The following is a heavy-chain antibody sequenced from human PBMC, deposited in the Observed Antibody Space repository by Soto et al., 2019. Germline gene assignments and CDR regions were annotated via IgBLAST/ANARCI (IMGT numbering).Heavy chain of an antibody. CDR1: GGSISSSSYY. CDR2: IYYSGST. D-gene: IGHD4-17*01. CDR3: ARFTTVTTYRWFDP. Sequence: QLQLQESGPGLVKPSETLSLTCTVSGGSISSSSYYWGWIRQPPGKGLEWIGSIYYSGSTYYNPFLKMRVTISVDTSKNQFSLKLSSVTAADTAVYYCARFTTVTTYRWFDPWGQGTLVTVSS. J-gene: IGHJ5*02. V-gene: IGHV4-39*01.